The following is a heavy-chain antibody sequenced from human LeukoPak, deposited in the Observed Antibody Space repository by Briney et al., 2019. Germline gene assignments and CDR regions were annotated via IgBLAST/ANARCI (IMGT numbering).Heavy chain of an antibody. CDR1: GHTFTSYG. Sequence: GASVNVSCKASGHTFTSYGISWVRQAPGQGLEWMGWISTYNGNTNYAQKLQGRVTMTTDTSTSTAYMELRSLRSDDTAVYYCARGRVFGELGVPYPWFDPWGQGTLVTVSS. V-gene: IGHV1-18*01. J-gene: IGHJ5*02. CDR3: ARGRVFGELGVPYPWFDP. D-gene: IGHD3-10*01. CDR2: ISTYNGNT.